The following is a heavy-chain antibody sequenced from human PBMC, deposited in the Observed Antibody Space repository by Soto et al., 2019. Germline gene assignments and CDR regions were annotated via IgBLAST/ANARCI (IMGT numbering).Heavy chain of an antibody. CDR3: AGNIAAAGRRYYGMDV. D-gene: IGHD6-13*01. V-gene: IGHV4-4*07. CDR2: ISTTETT. CDR1: GGSISSYY. Sequence: QVQLQESGPGLVKPSETLSLTCTVSGGSISSYYWSWIRQPAGKGLEWIERISTTETTNYNPSLKSRVSMSLDTSKSQVSLKLSSVTAADAAVYYCAGNIAAAGRRYYGMDVWGQGTTVTVSS. J-gene: IGHJ6*02.